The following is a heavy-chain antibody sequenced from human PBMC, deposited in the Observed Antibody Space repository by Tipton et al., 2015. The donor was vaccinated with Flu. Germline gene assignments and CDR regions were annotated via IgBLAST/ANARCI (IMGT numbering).Heavy chain of an antibody. CDR3: ATERGGTKHFQH. CDR2: INAGNGNT. J-gene: IGHJ1*01. Sequence: QLVQSGAEVKKPGASVKISCKASGYSFTYYTVHWVRQAPGQRLEWLGWINAGNGNTKYSQNFQGRVTITSTTSASIVYMELSSLRSEDTAVYYCATERGGTKHFQHWGQGTLVTVSS. V-gene: IGHV1-3*01. D-gene: IGHD3-16*01. CDR1: GYSFTYYT.